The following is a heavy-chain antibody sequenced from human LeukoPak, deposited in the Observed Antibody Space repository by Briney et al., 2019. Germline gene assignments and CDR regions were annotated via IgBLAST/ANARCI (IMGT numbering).Heavy chain of an antibody. Sequence: PSETLSLTCAVYGGSFSGYYWSWIRQPPGKGLEWIGEINHSGSTNYNPSLKSRVTISVDTSKNQFSLKLSSVTAADTAVYYCAGNNYYDSSGYPKGFDYWGQGTLVTVSS. V-gene: IGHV4-34*01. CDR2: INHSGST. CDR1: GGSFSGYY. CDR3: AGNNYYDSSGYPKGFDY. D-gene: IGHD3-22*01. J-gene: IGHJ4*02.